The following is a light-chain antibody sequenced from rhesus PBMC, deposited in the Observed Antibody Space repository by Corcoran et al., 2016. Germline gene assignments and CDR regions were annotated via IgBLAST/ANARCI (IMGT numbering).Light chain of an antibody. J-gene: IGLJ1*01. CDR1: SSDIGGYDY. CDR2: EVS. CDR3: SSYSGTDTYS. Sequence: QAALTQPRSVSGSPGQSVTISCPGTSSDIGGYDYVSWYQQHPGTAPRLMIYEVSKRPSGVSDRFSGSKSGNTASLTISGLQAEDEADYYCSSYSGTDTYSFGSGTRLTVL. V-gene: IGLV2-32*02.